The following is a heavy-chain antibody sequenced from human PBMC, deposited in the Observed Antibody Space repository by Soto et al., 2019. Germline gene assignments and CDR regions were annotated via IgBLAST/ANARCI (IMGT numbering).Heavy chain of an antibody. CDR3: ARNRGIFGVGKPAYYFGLDV. V-gene: IGHV1-2*04. J-gene: IGHJ6*02. CDR1: GYTFTGYY. CDR2: INPNSGGT. Sequence: SVKVSCKASGYTFTGYYMHWVRQAPGQGLEWMGWINPNSGGTNYAQKFQGWVTMTRDTSISTAYMELSRLRSDDTAVYYCARNRGIFGVGKPAYYFGLDVWGQGTTVTVSS. D-gene: IGHD3-3*01.